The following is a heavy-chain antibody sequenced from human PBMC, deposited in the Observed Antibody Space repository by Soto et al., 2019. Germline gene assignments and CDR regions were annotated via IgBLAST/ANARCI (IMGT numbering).Heavy chain of an antibody. D-gene: IGHD2-2*01. Sequence: ASVKVSCKASGYTFTSYDINWVRQATGQGLEWMGWMNPNSGNTGYAQKFQGRVTMTRNTSISTAYMELSSLRSEDTAVYYCARGVGYCSSTSCYGGWFDPWGQGTLVTVSS. CDR1: GYTFTSYD. V-gene: IGHV1-8*01. CDR2: MNPNSGNT. J-gene: IGHJ5*02. CDR3: ARGVGYCSSTSCYGGWFDP.